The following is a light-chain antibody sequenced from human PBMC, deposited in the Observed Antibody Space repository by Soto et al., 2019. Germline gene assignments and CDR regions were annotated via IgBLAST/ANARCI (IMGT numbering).Light chain of an antibody. CDR3: QQRSNWPLT. J-gene: IGKJ4*01. Sequence: EIVLTQSPATLSLSPGERATLSCRASQSVSSYLAWYQQKPGQAPRLLIYDASNRATGIPARFSGSGSVTDLTLTISSLEPEDFAVYYCQQRSNWPLTFGGGTKVEIK. CDR1: QSVSSY. V-gene: IGKV3-11*01. CDR2: DAS.